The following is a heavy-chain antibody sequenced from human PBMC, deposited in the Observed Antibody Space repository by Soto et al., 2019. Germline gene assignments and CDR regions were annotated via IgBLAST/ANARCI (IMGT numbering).Heavy chain of an antibody. CDR2: INAGNGNT. CDR3: AANVLRYFDWLAPFDY. J-gene: IGHJ4*02. Sequence: ASVKVSCKASGYTFTSYAMHWVRQAPGQRLEWMGWINAGNGNTKYSQKFQGRVTITRDTSASTAYMELSSLRSEDTAVYYCAANVLRYFDWLAPFDYWGQGTLVTVSS. D-gene: IGHD3-9*01. V-gene: IGHV1-3*01. CDR1: GYTFTSYA.